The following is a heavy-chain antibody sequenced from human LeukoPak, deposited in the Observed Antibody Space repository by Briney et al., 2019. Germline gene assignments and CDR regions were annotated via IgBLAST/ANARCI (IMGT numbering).Heavy chain of an antibody. J-gene: IGHJ4*02. CDR1: GGSISSYY. D-gene: IGHD6-19*01. Sequence: SETLSLTCTVSGGSISSYYWSWIRQHPGKGLEWIGYIYYSGSTYYNPSLKSRVTISVDTSKNQFSLKLSSVTAADTAVYYCARDWSSSGWYDYWGQGTLVTVSS. CDR3: ARDWSSSGWYDY. CDR2: IYYSGST. V-gene: IGHV4-59*01.